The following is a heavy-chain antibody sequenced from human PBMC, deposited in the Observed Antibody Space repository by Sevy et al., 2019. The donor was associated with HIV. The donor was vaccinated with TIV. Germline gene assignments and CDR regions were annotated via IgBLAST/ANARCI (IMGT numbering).Heavy chain of an antibody. J-gene: IGHJ4*02. D-gene: IGHD2-2*01. CDR2: ISGRSSYI. V-gene: IGHV3-21*06. CDR1: GFTFSDYY. Sequence: GGSLRLSCAASGFTFSDYYMNWVCQAPGKGLEWVSSISGRSSYIHYADSVRGRFTISRDNAKNSLYLQMNSLRADDTAVYFCARDGGCSSTSCLLYFDSWGQGALVTVSS. CDR3: ARDGGCSSTSCLLYFDS.